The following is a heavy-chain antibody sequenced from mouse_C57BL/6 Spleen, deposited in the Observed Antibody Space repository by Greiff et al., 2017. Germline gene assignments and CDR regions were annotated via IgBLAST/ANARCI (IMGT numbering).Heavy chain of an antibody. CDR1: GYTFTSYT. CDR3: ARSPGDAPGYCDY. D-gene: IGHD3-3*01. J-gene: IGHJ2*01. CDR2: INPSSGYT. Sequence: VQLQQSGAELARPGASVKMSCKASGYTFTSYTMHWVKQRPGQGLEWIGYINPSSGYTKYNQKFKDKATLTADKSSSTTYMQLSSLTSEDSAVYSCARSPGDAPGYCDYGGQGTTLTVSS. V-gene: IGHV1-4*01.